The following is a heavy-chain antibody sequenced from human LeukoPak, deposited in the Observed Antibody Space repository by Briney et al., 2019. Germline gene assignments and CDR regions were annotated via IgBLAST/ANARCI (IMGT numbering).Heavy chain of an antibody. CDR1: GFTFRKYA. CDR2: ISGSGDTT. J-gene: IGHJ4*02. V-gene: IGHV3-23*01. Sequence: GSLRLSCAASGFTFRKYAMSWVRQAPGKGLEWVSAISGSGDTTYYADSVKGRFAISRDNSKNTLYLHMNSLRAEDTALYYCAKDRTSSGYDHPPFDYWGQGTLVTVSS. CDR3: AKDRTSSGYDHPPFDY. D-gene: IGHD5-12*01.